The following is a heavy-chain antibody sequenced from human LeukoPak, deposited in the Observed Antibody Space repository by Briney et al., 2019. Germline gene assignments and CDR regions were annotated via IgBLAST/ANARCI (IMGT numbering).Heavy chain of an antibody. CDR2: IYYSGSN. Sequence: IPSQSLSLTCTVSGGSISSGGNYWGWLRQHPGKGRERISYIYYSGSNYYNPSLQSRVTISVDTSKNQFSLKLRSVTAADAAVYYCARGTGSSWYYWFDPWGQGTLVTVSS. V-gene: IGHV4-31*03. J-gene: IGHJ5*02. CDR1: GGSISSGGNY. D-gene: IGHD6-13*01. CDR3: ARGTGSSWYYWFDP.